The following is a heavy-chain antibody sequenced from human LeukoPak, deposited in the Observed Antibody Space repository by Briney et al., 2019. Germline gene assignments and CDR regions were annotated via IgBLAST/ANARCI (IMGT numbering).Heavy chain of an antibody. CDR3: ARIDKTYYYDSSGYLGY. Sequence: SETLSLTCTVSGGSISSSGYYWGWIRQSPGEGLEWIGNIYYSGITYYNPSLKSRVTISVDTSKNQFSLKLSSVTAADTAVYYCARIDKTYYYDSSGYLGYWGQGTLVTVSS. CDR2: IYYSGIT. D-gene: IGHD3-22*01. J-gene: IGHJ4*02. V-gene: IGHV4-39*07. CDR1: GGSISSSGYY.